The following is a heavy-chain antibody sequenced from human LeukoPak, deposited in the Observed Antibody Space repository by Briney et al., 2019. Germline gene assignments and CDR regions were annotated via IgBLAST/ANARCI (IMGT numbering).Heavy chain of an antibody. Sequence: SETLSLTCTVSGDSITSGDYYWTWIRQHPGKGLEWIGYISYTGSHYYNPSLKSRVDISEDTSKNQFSLKLNSVTAADTAMYFCARDSPRYYFDSWGRGTLVTVSS. CDR2: ISYTGSH. V-gene: IGHV4-31*03. J-gene: IGHJ4*02. CDR3: ARDSPRYYFDS. CDR1: GDSITSGDYY.